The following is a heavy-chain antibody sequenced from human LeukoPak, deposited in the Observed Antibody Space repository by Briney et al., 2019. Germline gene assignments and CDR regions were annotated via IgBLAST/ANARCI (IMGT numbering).Heavy chain of an antibody. D-gene: IGHD2-2*01. J-gene: IGHJ4*02. CDR3: ARELGYCSSTSCSRRRYFDY. CDR1: GGSFSGYY. Sequence: PSETLSLTCAVYGGSFSGYYWSWIRQPPGKGLEWIGEINHSGSTNYNPSLKGRVTISVDTSKNQFSLKLSSVTAADTAVYYCARELGYCSSTSCSRRRYFDYWGQGTLVTVSS. CDR2: INHSGST. V-gene: IGHV4-34*01.